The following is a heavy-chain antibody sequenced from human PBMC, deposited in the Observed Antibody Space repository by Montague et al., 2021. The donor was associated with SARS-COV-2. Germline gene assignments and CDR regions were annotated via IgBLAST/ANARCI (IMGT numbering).Heavy chain of an antibody. Sequence: SETLSLTCTVSGGSISSSSYYWGWIRQPPGKGLEWIGSIYYSGTTYYNPSLKSRVTISVDTSKNQFSLKLSSVTAADTAVYYCARDAGIAATGLNWFDPWGQGTLVTVSS. CDR3: ARDAGIAATGLNWFDP. V-gene: IGHV4-39*02. CDR1: GGSISSSSYY. J-gene: IGHJ5*02. D-gene: IGHD6-13*01. CDR2: IYYSGTT.